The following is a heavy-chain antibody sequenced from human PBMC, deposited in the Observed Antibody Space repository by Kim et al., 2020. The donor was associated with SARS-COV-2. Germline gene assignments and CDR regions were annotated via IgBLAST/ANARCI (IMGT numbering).Heavy chain of an antibody. Sequence: ASVKVSCKASGYTFTSYAMNWVRQAPGQGHEWMGWSNPNTGNPTYAKGLTGRVVFSMDTTVSTAYLKLSSLKAEDTAVYYCAREIYSNYGEYWFDTWGEG. D-gene: IGHD4-4*01. CDR3: AREIYSNYGEYWFDT. CDR1: GYTFTSYA. V-gene: IGHV7-4-1*02. CDR2: SNPNTGNP. J-gene: IGHJ5*02.